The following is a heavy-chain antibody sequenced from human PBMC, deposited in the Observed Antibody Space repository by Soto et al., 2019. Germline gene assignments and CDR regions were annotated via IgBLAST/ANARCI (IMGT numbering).Heavy chain of an antibody. CDR2: IWYDGSNK. Sequence: QVQLVESGGGVVQPGRSLRLSCAASGFTFSSYGMHWVRQAPGKGLEWVAVIWYDGSNKYYADSVKGRFTISRDNSKNTLYLQMNSLRAEDTAVYYCAREYCSGVSCSYFDYWGQGTLVTVSS. CDR1: GFTFSSYG. V-gene: IGHV3-33*01. D-gene: IGHD2-15*01. J-gene: IGHJ4*02. CDR3: AREYCSGVSCSYFDY.